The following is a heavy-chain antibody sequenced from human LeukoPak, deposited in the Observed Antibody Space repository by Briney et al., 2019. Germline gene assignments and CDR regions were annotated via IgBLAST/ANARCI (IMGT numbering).Heavy chain of an antibody. V-gene: IGHV3-48*03. J-gene: IGHJ6*02. CDR1: GFTFSSHE. Sequence: GGSLRLSCAASGFTFSSHEMWWVRQAPGKGLEWVSYISSTSSTIYYAESVKGRFTISRDNAKNSLYLQMNSLRAEDTAVYYCARGHYGMDVWGQGTTVTVSS. CDR2: ISSTSSTI. CDR3: ARGHYGMDV.